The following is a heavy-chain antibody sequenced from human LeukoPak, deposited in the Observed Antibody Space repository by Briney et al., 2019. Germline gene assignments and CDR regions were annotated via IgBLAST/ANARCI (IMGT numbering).Heavy chain of an antibody. Sequence: GASVKVSCKASGNTFTSHYMHWVRQAPGQGLEWMGIINPSGGSTSYAQKFQGRVTMTRDTSTSTVYMELSSLRSEDTAVYYCARAYCSSNTSCARGWYFDRWGRGTLVTVSS. J-gene: IGHJ2*01. CDR2: INPSGGST. CDR3: ARAYCSSNTSCARGWYFDR. CDR1: GNTFTSHY. D-gene: IGHD2-2*01. V-gene: IGHV1-46*01.